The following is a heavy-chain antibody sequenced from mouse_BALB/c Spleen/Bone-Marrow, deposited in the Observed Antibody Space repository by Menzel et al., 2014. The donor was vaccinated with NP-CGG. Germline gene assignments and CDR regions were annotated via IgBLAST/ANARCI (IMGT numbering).Heavy chain of an antibody. J-gene: IGHJ3*01. CDR3: ARWVQLGLRKAWFAY. D-gene: IGHD3-1*01. Sequence: QVQLQQSGAELAKPGASVKMSCKASGYTFTNYWMHWVKQRPGQGLEWIGYFNPITAYTEYNQKFKDKVTLTADKSSSTAYMQLSSLPSEDSAVYYCARWVQLGLRKAWFAYWGQGTLVTVSA. CDR1: GYTFTNYW. CDR2: FNPITAYT. V-gene: IGHV1-7*01.